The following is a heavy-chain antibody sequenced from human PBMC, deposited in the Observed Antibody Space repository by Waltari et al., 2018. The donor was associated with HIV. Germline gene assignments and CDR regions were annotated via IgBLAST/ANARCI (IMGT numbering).Heavy chain of an antibody. CDR1: GCRVSDNY. V-gene: IGHV3-53*01. Sequence: VQLVESGGGLIQPGASMSLSCAASGCRVSDNYMSWVRQAPGKRPEWVSVVYLGGSTDYADSVRGRFTTSRDESKNMLYLQMNSLRAEDTAVYYCARALTRGLWDSWGQGTLVSVSS. CDR3: ARALTRGLWDS. CDR2: VYLGGST. J-gene: IGHJ4*02. D-gene: IGHD2-2*01.